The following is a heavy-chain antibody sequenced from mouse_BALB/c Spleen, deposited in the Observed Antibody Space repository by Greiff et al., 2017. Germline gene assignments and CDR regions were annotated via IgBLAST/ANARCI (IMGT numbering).Heavy chain of an antibody. CDR1: GFAFSSYD. CDR3: ARGIYDGYFYYFDY. CDR2: ISSGGGST. V-gene: IGHV5-12-1*01. Sequence: EVQRVESGGGLVKPGGSLKLSCAASGFAFSSYDMSWVRQTPEKRLEWVAYISSGGGSTYYPDTVKGRFTISRDNAKNTLYLQMSSLKSEDTAMYYCARGIYDGYFYYFDYWGQGTTLTVSS. J-gene: IGHJ2*01. D-gene: IGHD2-3*01.